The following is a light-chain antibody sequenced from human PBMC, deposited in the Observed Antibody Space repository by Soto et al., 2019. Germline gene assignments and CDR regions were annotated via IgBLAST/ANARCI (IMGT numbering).Light chain of an antibody. J-gene: IGKJ3*01. V-gene: IGKV1-27*01. CDR3: QKYNSAHLT. CDR2: AAS. CDR1: QGISNS. Sequence: DIQMTQSPSSLSAFVGGRVTITCRASQGISNSLAWYQQKPGKGPKLLIYAASTLQSGVPSRFSGSGSGTDFTLTISSLQPEDVASYYCQKYNSAHLTFGPGTKVDIK.